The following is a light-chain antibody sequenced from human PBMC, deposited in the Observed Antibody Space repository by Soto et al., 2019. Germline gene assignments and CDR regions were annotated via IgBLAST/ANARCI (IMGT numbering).Light chain of an antibody. J-gene: IGLJ2*01. V-gene: IGLV1-44*01. Sequence: QSVLTQPPSASGTPGQRVTISCSGSNSNIGDNTVNWYRQLPGTAPKLLIYSNNHRPSGVPDRFSGSKSGTSASLAISGLQSDDETDYYCAAWDDSLNAVVFGGGTQLTVL. CDR3: AAWDDSLNAVV. CDR2: SNN. CDR1: NSNIGDNT.